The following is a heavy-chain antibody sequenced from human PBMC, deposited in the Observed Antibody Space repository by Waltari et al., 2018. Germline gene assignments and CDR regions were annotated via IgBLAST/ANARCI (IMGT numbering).Heavy chain of an antibody. CDR3: AREYSSSSGRAFDF. D-gene: IGHD6-6*01. Sequence: QVQLVQSGAGVKKPGASGRVSCRAAGNSFTGYAMQWVGQAPGQRLEWMGWINAGNGNTKYSQKFQGRVTITRDTSATTAYMEVSSLRSEDTAVYYCAREYSSSSGRAFDFWGQGTMVTVSS. CDR1: GNSFTGYA. J-gene: IGHJ3*01. V-gene: IGHV1-3*01. CDR2: INAGNGNT.